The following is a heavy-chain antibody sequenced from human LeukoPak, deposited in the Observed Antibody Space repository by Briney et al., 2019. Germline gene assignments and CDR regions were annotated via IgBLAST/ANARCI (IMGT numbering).Heavy chain of an antibody. Sequence: GGSLRLSCAASGFTFSSYAMNWVRQAPGKGLEWVSAISGSGVSTYYADSVKGRFTISRDNSKNTLYLQINGLRAEDTAVYYCARKLVGDYWGQGTLVTVSS. CDR3: ARKLVGDY. J-gene: IGHJ4*02. CDR1: GFTFSSYA. CDR2: ISGSGVST. D-gene: IGHD2-8*02. V-gene: IGHV3-23*01.